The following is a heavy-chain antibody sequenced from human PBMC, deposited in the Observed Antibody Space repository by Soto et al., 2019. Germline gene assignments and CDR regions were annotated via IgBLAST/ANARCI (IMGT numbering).Heavy chain of an antibody. D-gene: IGHD2-21*02. CDR1: GGTFSSYA. J-gene: IGHJ5*02. Sequence: QVQLVQSGAEVTKPGSSVKVSCKASGGTFSSYAISWVRQAPGQGLEWMGGIIPIFGTANYEQKFQGRVTITADESTSTAYMELSSLRSEDTAVYYCARDLGGPCGGDCVGWFDPWGQGTLVTVSS. V-gene: IGHV1-69*12. CDR2: IIPIFGTA. CDR3: ARDLGGPCGGDCVGWFDP.